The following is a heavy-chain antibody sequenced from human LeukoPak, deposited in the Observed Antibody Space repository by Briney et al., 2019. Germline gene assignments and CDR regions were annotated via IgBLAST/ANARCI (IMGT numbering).Heavy chain of an antibody. Sequence: SGGSLRLSCAASGFTFSSYSMNWVRQAPGKGLEWVSSISSSSSYIYYADSVKGRFTISRDNAKNSLYLQMNSLRAEDTAVYYCARDSARYSGSLDYWGQGTLVTVSS. CDR3: ARDSARYSGSLDY. V-gene: IGHV3-21*01. J-gene: IGHJ4*02. D-gene: IGHD1-26*01. CDR2: ISSSSSYI. CDR1: GFTFSSYS.